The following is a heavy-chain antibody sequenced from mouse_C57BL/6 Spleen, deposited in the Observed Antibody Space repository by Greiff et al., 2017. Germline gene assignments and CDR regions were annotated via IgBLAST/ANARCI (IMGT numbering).Heavy chain of an antibody. D-gene: IGHD2-3*01. CDR2: IYPGDGDT. J-gene: IGHJ2*01. V-gene: IGHV1-80*01. Sequence: QVQLQQSGAELVKPGASVKISCKASGYAFSSYWMNWVKQRPGKGLEWIGQIYPGDGDTNYNGKFKGKATLTADKSSSTAYMQLSSLTSEDSAVYCCARSYDGYPYYFDYWGQGTTLAVSS. CDR1: GYAFSSYW. CDR3: ARSYDGYPYYFDY.